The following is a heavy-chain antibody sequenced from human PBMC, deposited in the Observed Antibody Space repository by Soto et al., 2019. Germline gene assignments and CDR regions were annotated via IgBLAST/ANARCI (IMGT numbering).Heavy chain of an antibody. CDR2: IYYSGST. D-gene: IGHD3-22*01. J-gene: IGHJ4*02. CDR3: ARLDYYDSSGYHPLGDY. V-gene: IGHV4-59*01. CDR1: GGSISSYY. Sequence: ASETLSLTCTVSGGSISSYYWSWIRQPPGKGLEWIGYIYYSGSTNYNPSLKSRVTISVDTSKNQFSLKLSSVTAADTAVYYCARLDYYDSSGYHPLGDYWGQGTLVTVSS.